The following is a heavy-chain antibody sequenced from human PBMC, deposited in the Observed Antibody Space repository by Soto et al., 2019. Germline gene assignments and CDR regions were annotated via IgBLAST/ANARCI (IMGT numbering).Heavy chain of an antibody. Sequence: QVQLVESGGGVVQPGRSLRLSCAASGFTFSSYGMHWVRQAPGKGLEWVAVRWYDGSNKYYADSVKGRFTISRDNSKNTLYLQMNSLRAEDTAVYYCARDFPLVRGPRKAAFDYWGQGTLVTVSS. CDR3: ARDFPLVRGPRKAAFDY. J-gene: IGHJ4*02. CDR2: RWYDGSNK. V-gene: IGHV3-33*01. CDR1: GFTFSSYG. D-gene: IGHD3-10*01.